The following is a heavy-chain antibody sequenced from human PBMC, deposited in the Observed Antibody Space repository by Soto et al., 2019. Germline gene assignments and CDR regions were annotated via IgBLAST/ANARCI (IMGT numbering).Heavy chain of an antibody. D-gene: IGHD5-12*01. CDR2: ISAYNGNT. V-gene: IGHV1-18*01. CDR3: ARVGTYNGYDYAAEAN. Sequence: QVQLVQSGAEVKKPGASVKVSCVASGYSFSSYGISWVRQAPGPGLEWVGWISAYNGNTNYAQRVQGRVTMTTDISTTTDYMELRSLRSDDTAGYYCARVGTYNGYDYAAEANWGQGTLVTVSS. J-gene: IGHJ4*02. CDR1: GYSFSSYG.